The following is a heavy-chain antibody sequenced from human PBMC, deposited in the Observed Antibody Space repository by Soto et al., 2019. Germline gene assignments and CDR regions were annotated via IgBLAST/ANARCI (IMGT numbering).Heavy chain of an antibody. D-gene: IGHD3-10*01. CDR3: AAGFPPDY. CDR2: INGDGSEE. V-gene: IGHV3-7*01. CDR1: GFTFSTSW. J-gene: IGHJ4*02. Sequence: EVQLVESGGVLVQPGGSLRVSCAASGFTFSTSWMNWVRQAPGKGLEWVANINGDGSEEYYVDSVRGRFTISRDNVKNSLFLQMNSLRAGDTAVYYFAAGFPPDYRGQGTLVTVSS.